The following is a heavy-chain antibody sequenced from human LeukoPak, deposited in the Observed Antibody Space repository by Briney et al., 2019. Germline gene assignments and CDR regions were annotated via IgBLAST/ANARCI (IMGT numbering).Heavy chain of an antibody. Sequence: GGSLRLSCAASGFTFSSYAMSWVRQAPGKGLEWVSAISGSGGSTYYADSVKGRFTISRDNSKDTLYLQMNSLRAEDTAVYYCAKGGSRITIFGVVLMDVWGQGTTVTVSS. D-gene: IGHD3-3*01. J-gene: IGHJ6*02. CDR3: AKGGSRITIFGVVLMDV. V-gene: IGHV3-23*01. CDR1: GFTFSSYA. CDR2: ISGSGGST.